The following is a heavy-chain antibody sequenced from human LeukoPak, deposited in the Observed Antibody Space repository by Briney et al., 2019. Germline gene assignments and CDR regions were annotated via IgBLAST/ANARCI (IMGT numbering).Heavy chain of an antibody. CDR3: AKGYNDYSGLILLDY. J-gene: IGHJ4*02. CDR2: IRYDGDNK. CDR1: GFAFNRYG. V-gene: IGHV3-30*02. D-gene: IGHD5-12*01. Sequence: GGSLRLSCAASGFAFNRYGMHWVRQAPGKGLEWVALIRYDGDNKYYADSVKGRFTISRDNSKNTLYLQMSSLRAEDTALYYCAKGYNDYSGLILLDYWGQGTLVTVSS.